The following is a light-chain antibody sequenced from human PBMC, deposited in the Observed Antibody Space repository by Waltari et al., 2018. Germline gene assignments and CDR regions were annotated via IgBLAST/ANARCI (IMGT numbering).Light chain of an antibody. CDR2: AAT. J-gene: IGKJ4*01. CDR3: LQHNSYPLT. CDR1: QGIGNY. Sequence: DIQMTQSPSSLSASVGDNVTTTCRASQGIGNYLNWFQQKPGKAPKLLIYAATTLQSGVPSRFSGSGSGTEFTLTINSLQPEDFATYYCLQHNSYPLTFGGGTKVEIK. V-gene: IGKV1-17*01.